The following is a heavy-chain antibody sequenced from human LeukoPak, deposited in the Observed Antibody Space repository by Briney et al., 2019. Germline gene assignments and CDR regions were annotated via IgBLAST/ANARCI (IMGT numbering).Heavy chain of an antibody. CDR2: ISSSSSTI. Sequence: GGSLRLSCAASGFTFSSYSMNWVRQAPGKGLEWVSYISSSSSTIYYADSVKGRFTISRDNAKNSLYLQMNSLRAEDTAVYYCARDPGPREDAIRWWGQGTLVTVSS. D-gene: IGHD1-26*01. J-gene: IGHJ4*02. CDR3: ARDPGPREDAIRW. CDR1: GFTFSSYS. V-gene: IGHV3-48*01.